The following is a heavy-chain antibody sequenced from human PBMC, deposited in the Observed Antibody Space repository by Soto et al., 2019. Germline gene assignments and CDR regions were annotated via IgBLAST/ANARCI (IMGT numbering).Heavy chain of an antibody. J-gene: IGHJ4*02. CDR2: ISNGGGDR. Sequence: QVQLVESGGGVVQPGGSLKLSCAASGFSFNSYAMHWVRQAPDKGLEWVAVISNGGGDRFYADSVKGRFTISRDNSKNIAYLQMDNLRAEDTAVYFCSRSMYYYDTDEYLDSWGQETLLTVSS. D-gene: IGHD3-22*01. CDR1: GFSFNSYA. V-gene: IGHV3-30-3*01. CDR3: SRSMYYYDTDEYLDS.